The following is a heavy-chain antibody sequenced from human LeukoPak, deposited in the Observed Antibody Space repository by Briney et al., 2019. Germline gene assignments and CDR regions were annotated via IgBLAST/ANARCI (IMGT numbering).Heavy chain of an antibody. Sequence: PGGSLRLSCAASGFTFSTYGMHWVRQAPGKGLEWVAFIRYDGSNKYYADSVKGRFTISRDNSKNTLYLQMNSLRAEDTAVYYCAKLTYSSSWYPDYWGQGTLVTVSS. V-gene: IGHV3-30*02. CDR3: AKLTYSSSWYPDY. CDR2: IRYDGSNK. CDR1: GFTFSTYG. D-gene: IGHD6-13*01. J-gene: IGHJ4*02.